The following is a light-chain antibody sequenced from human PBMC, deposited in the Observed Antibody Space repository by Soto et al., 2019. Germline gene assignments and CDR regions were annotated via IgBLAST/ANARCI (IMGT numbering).Light chain of an antibody. CDR2: DVT. Sequence: QSALTQPASVSGSPGQSITISCTGTGSDVGGYNYVSWYQHHPGKAPKVLIYDVTSRPSGGSNRFSGSKSGNTASLTISGLQAEDEADYYCSSHTTTSTWVFGGGTKLTVL. J-gene: IGLJ3*02. CDR1: GSDVGGYNY. V-gene: IGLV2-14*03. CDR3: SSHTTTSTWV.